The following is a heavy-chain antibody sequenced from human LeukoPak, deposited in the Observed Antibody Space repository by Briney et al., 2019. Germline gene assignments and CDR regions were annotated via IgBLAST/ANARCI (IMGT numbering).Heavy chain of an antibody. V-gene: IGHV4-38-2*02. CDR1: GYSISSGYY. CDR3: ARLYYYDSSGYFPRTVDY. Sequence: SETLSLTCTVSGYSISSGYYWGWIRQPPGKGLEWIGSIYHSGSTYYNPSLKSRVTTSVDTSKNHFSLKLGSVTAADTAVYYCARLYYYDSSGYFPRTVDYWGQGTLVTVSS. CDR2: IYHSGST. J-gene: IGHJ4*02. D-gene: IGHD3-22*01.